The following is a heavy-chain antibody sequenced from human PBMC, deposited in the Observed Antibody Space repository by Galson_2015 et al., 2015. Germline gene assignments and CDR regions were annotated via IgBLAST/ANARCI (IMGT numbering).Heavy chain of an antibody. CDR1: GFTFSSYW. CDR3: ARDKVTYYDILTGSKFDS. Sequence: SLRLSCAASGFTFSSYWMSWVRQAPGKGPEWVAHIKHDGSGKYYVDSVKGRFTISSDNGKNSLYLQMNSLRAEDTDVYYCARDKVTYYDILTGSKFDSWGQGTLVTVSS. D-gene: IGHD3-9*01. J-gene: IGHJ4*02. V-gene: IGHV3-7*05. CDR2: IKHDGSGK.